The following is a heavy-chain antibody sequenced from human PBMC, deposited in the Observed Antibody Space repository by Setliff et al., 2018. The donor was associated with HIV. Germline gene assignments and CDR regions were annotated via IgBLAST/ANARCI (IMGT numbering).Heavy chain of an antibody. Sequence: GGSLRLSCAASGFTFSSYAMHWVRQAPGKGLEWVAVISYDGTNKYFADSVKGRFTISRDNPKNTLYLQMTSLRGDDTAMYYCAKDRHGDYFHYYGMDVWGQGTTVTVSS. J-gene: IGHJ6*02. CDR3: AKDRHGDYFHYYGMDV. D-gene: IGHD4-17*01. CDR2: ISYDGTNK. CDR1: GFTFSSYA. V-gene: IGHV3-30-3*01.